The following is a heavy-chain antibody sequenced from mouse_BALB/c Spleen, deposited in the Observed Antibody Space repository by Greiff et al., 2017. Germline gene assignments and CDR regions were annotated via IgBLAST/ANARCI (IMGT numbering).Heavy chain of an antibody. CDR1: GYAFTSYN. Sequence: EVQLQQSGPELVKPGASVKVSCKASGYAFTSYNMYWVKQSHGKSLEWIGYIDPYNGGTSYNQKFKGKATLTVDKSSNTAYMHLNSLTSEDSAVYYCARRGVHYSSGFAYWGQGTLVTVSA. D-gene: IGHD1-2*01. J-gene: IGHJ3*01. V-gene: IGHV1S135*01. CDR2: IDPYNGGT. CDR3: ARRGVHYSSGFAY.